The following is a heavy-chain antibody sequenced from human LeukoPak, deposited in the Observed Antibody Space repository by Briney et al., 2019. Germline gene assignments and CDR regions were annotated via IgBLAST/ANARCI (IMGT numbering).Heavy chain of an antibody. Sequence: GGSLRLSCAASGFTFSSYGMHWVRQAPGKGLEWVAFIRYDGSNKYYADSVKGRFTISRDNSKNTLYLQMNSLRAEDTAVYYCARNLVSGWTGLDAFDIWGQGTMVTVSS. V-gene: IGHV3-30*02. J-gene: IGHJ3*02. CDR3: ARNLVSGWTGLDAFDI. CDR2: IRYDGSNK. D-gene: IGHD6-19*01. CDR1: GFTFSSYG.